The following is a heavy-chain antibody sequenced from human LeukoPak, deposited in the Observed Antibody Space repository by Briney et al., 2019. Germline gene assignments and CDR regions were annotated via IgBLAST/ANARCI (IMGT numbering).Heavy chain of an antibody. V-gene: IGHV4-34*01. CDR2: INHSGST. CDR1: GGSFSGYY. D-gene: IGHD2-15*01. J-gene: IGHJ5*02. CDR3: ARGGRIVVVVAARRYNWFDP. Sequence: PSETLSLTCAVYGGSFSGYYWSWIRQPPGKGLEWIGEINHSGSTNYNPSLKSRVTISVDTSKNQFPLKLSSVTAADTAVYYCARGGRIVVVVAARRYNWFDPWGQGTLVTVSS.